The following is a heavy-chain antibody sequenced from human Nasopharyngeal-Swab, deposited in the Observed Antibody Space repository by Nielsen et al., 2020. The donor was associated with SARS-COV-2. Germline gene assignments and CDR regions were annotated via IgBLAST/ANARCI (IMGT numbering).Heavy chain of an antibody. V-gene: IGHV2-26*01. Sequence: SGPTLVKPTETLTLTCTVSGFSLSNARMGVSWIRQPPGKALEWLAHIFSNDEKSYSTSLKSRLTISKDTSKSQVVLTMTNMDPVDTATYYCAHRRLSGDYGDYVEYWGQGTLVTVSS. D-gene: IGHD3-16*01. J-gene: IGHJ4*02. CDR1: GFSLSNARMG. CDR3: AHRRLSGDYGDYVEY. CDR2: IFSNDEK.